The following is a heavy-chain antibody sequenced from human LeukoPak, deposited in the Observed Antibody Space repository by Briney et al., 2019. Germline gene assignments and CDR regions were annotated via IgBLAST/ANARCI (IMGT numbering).Heavy chain of an antibody. CDR1: GFTFSQYN. Sequence: PGGSLRLSCAASGFTFSQYNMNWVRQAPGKGLEWVSYISTDSRSKYYADSVKGRFTISRDNSKNTVYLQMNSLRAEDTAVYYCANDLGWIQLNLGRGQGTLVTVSS. J-gene: IGHJ4*02. CDR3: ANDLGWIQLNLG. V-gene: IGHV3-48*01. CDR2: ISTDSRSK. D-gene: IGHD5-18*01.